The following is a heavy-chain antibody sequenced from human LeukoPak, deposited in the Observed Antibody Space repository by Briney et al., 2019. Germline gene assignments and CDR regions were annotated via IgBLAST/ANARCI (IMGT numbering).Heavy chain of an antibody. D-gene: IGHD4-17*01. Sequence: GGSLRLSCAASGFTFSSYAMHWVRQAPGKGLEWVAVISYDGSNKYYADSVKGRFTNSRDNSKNTLYLQMNSLRAEDTAVYYCARDRGDGDAPDAFDIWGQGTMVTVSS. CDR1: GFTFSSYA. CDR3: ARDRGDGDAPDAFDI. CDR2: ISYDGSNK. V-gene: IGHV3-30*04. J-gene: IGHJ3*02.